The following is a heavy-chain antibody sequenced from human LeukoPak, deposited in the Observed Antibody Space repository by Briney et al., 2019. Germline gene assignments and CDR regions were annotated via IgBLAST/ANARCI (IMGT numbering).Heavy chain of an antibody. D-gene: IGHD3-10*01. CDR1: GGSFSGYY. J-gene: IGHJ4*02. CDR3: ARHPYYYGSGSYYYFDY. V-gene: IGHV4-34*01. Sequence: SETLSLTCAVYGGSFSGYYWSCIRQPPGKGLEWIGEINHSGSTNYNPSLKSRVTISVDTSKNQFSLKLSSVTAADTAVYYCARHPYYYGSGSYYYFDYWGQGTLVTVSS. CDR2: INHSGST.